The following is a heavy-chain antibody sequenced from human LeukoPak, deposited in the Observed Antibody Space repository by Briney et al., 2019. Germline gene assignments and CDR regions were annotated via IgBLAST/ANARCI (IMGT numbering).Heavy chain of an antibody. CDR2: IYSSGST. CDR3: ARGGSSSWRIGYYFDY. V-gene: IGHV4-59*01. D-gene: IGHD6-13*01. Sequence: PSETLSLTCTVSGGSINSYYWNWIRQPPGQGLEWIGFIYSSGSTNYNPSLESRVAISVDTSRNHFSLKLSSVTAADTAVYYCARGGSSSWRIGYYFDYWGQGTLVTVSS. J-gene: IGHJ4*02. CDR1: GGSINSYY.